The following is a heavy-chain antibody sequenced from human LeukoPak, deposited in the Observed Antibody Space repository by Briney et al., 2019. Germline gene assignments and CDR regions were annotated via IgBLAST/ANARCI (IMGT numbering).Heavy chain of an antibody. V-gene: IGHV4-61*08. CDR3: AKSARADWFDP. CDR1: GGSISSGGYY. Sequence: PSETLSLTCTVSGGSISSGGYYWSWIRQPPGKGLEWIGYIYYSGSTNYNPSLKSRVTISVDTSKNQFSLKLSSVTAADTAVYYCAKSARADWFDPWGQGTLVTVSS. CDR2: IYYSGST. D-gene: IGHD6-25*01. J-gene: IGHJ5*02.